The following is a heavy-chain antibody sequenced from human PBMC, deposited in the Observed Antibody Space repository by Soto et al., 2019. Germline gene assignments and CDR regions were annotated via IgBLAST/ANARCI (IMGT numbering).Heavy chain of an antibody. D-gene: IGHD1-7*01. CDR3: ARDHSPELGEDAFDM. CDR2: MSFDGSNK. J-gene: IGHJ3*02. Sequence: QVQLVESGGGVVQPGKSLTLSCAASGFSLSSYSVNWVRQAPGKGLEWVAIMSFDGSNKFYGDSVKGRFTISRDSPKNTVYLQMTSLRTEDTAVYYCARDHSPELGEDAFDMWGQGTTVTVSS. V-gene: IGHV3-30-3*01. CDR1: GFSLSSYS.